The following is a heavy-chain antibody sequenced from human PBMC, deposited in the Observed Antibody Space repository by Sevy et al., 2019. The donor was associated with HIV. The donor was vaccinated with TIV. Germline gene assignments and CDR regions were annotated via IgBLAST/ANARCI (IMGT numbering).Heavy chain of an antibody. J-gene: IGHJ4*02. Sequence: SETLSLTCSVSGASVSSGSFFWTWIRQAPGKGLEWIGYIYYSGSTNYNPSLKSRVTFSVDTSKNQFSLKLGSVTAADTAVYYCARDQAESSSTGGLDSWGPGALVTVSS. V-gene: IGHV4-61*01. CDR1: GASVSSGSFF. D-gene: IGHD6-6*01. CDR2: IYYSGST. CDR3: ARDQAESSSTGGLDS.